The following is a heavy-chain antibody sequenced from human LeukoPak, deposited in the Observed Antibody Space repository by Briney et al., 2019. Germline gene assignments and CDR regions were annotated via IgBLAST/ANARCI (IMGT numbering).Heavy chain of an antibody. CDR1: GFTFSSYA. D-gene: IGHD3-3*01. CDR2: ISGSGGST. J-gene: IGHJ5*02. V-gene: IGHV3-23*01. Sequence: PGGSLRLSRAASGFTFSSYAMSWVRQAPGKGLEWVSAISGSGGSTYYADSVKGRFTISRDNSKNTLYLQMNSLRAEDTAVYYCAKDDFWSGYGEKTNWFDPWGQGTLVTVSS. CDR3: AKDDFWSGYGEKTNWFDP.